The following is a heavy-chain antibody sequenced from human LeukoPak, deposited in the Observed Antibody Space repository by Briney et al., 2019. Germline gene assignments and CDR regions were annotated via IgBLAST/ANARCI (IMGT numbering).Heavy chain of an antibody. V-gene: IGHV4-34*01. CDR1: GFIVSTNY. Sequence: GSLRLSCAASGFIVSTNYMSWIRQPPGKGLEWIGEINHSGSTNYNPSLKSRVTISVDTSKNQFSLKLSSVTAADTAVYYCARRGVAWGYWGQGTLVTVSS. CDR2: INHSGST. J-gene: IGHJ4*02. CDR3: ARRGVAWGY. D-gene: IGHD3-16*01.